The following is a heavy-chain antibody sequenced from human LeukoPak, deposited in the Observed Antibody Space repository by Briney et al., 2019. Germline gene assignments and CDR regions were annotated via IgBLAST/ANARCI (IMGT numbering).Heavy chain of an antibody. J-gene: IGHJ2*01. CDR1: GFTFSGYG. CDR2: ISYDGSNK. CDR3: AKVGYCSSTSCYKRGYWYFDL. D-gene: IGHD2-2*02. V-gene: IGHV3-30*18. Sequence: GSLRLSCAASGFTFSGYGMHWVRQAPGKGLEWVAVISYDGSNKYYADSVKGRFTISRDNSKNTLYLQMNSLRAEDTAVYYCAKVGYCSSTSCYKRGYWYFDLWGRGTLVTVSS.